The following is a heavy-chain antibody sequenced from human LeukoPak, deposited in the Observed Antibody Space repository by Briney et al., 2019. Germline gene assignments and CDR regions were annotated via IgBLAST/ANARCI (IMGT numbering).Heavy chain of an antibody. CDR2: ISAYNGNT. J-gene: IGHJ6*02. CDR1: GYTFTSYG. CDR3: ARVWFGESNYYYYGMDV. D-gene: IGHD3-10*01. V-gene: IGHV1-18*03. Sequence: ASVKVSCKASGYTFTSYGITWVRQAPGQGLEWMGWISAYNGNTNYAQKFQGRVTMTTDTSTSTAYMELRSLRSDDMAVYYCARVWFGESNYYYYGMDVWGQGATVTVSS.